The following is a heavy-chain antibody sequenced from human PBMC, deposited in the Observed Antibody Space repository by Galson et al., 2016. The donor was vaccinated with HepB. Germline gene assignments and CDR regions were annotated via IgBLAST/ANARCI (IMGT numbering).Heavy chain of an antibody. CDR1: GDSISNVGRH. CDR2: IHSSGTS. D-gene: IGHD6-19*01. V-gene: IGHV4-39*01. CDR3: ATGIVVAGKYYYYYMDV. J-gene: IGHJ6*03. Sequence: SETLSLTCTVSGDSISNVGRHWGWFRQSPEMGLEYIGSIHSSGTSYYNPSLKSRVTISVDTSKNQFSLRLNSVTAADTGVYYFATGIVVAGKYYYYYMDVWGKGTTVTVSS.